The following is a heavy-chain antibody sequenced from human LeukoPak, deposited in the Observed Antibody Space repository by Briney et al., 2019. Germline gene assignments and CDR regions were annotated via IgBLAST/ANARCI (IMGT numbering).Heavy chain of an antibody. Sequence: SETLSLTCTVSGGSISSYYWSWIRQPPGKGLEWIGYIYYSGSTNYNPSLKSRVTISVVTSKNQFSLKLSSVTAADTAVYYCARGTYDSSGYYSDYWGQGTLVTVSS. CDR3: ARGTYDSSGYYSDY. CDR2: IYYSGST. V-gene: IGHV4-59*01. J-gene: IGHJ4*02. D-gene: IGHD3-22*01. CDR1: GGSISSYY.